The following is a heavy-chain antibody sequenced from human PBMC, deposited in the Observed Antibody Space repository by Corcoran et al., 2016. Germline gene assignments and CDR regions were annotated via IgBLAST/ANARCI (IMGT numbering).Heavy chain of an antibody. Sequence: EVQLLESGGGLVQPGGSLRLSCAASGFTFSSYAMSWVRQAPGRGLEWVSVIYSGGSTYYADSVKGRFTISRDNSKNTLYLQMNSLRAEDTAVYYCAREETAVAGAFDYWGQGTLVTVSS. V-gene: IGHV3-23*03. CDR2: IYSGGST. J-gene: IGHJ4*02. D-gene: IGHD6-19*01. CDR1: GFTFSSYA. CDR3: AREETAVAGAFDY.